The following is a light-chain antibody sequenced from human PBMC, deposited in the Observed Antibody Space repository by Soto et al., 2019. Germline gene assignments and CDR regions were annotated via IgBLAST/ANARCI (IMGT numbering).Light chain of an antibody. CDR3: QQYNNWPRT. CDR1: QSVSSN. V-gene: IGKV3-15*01. CDR2: GAS. Sequence: EIVLTQSPGTLSLSPGERATLSCRTSQSVSSNLAWYHQKCGQAPRLLIYGASTRATGIPARFSGSVSWTEFTRTISSLQSEDFAVYYGQQYNNWPRTFGQGTKVDIK. J-gene: IGKJ1*01.